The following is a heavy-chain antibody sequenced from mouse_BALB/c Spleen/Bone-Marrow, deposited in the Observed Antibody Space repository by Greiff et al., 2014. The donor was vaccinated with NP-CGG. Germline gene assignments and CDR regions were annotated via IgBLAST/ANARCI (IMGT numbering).Heavy chain of an antibody. CDR3: TRPYYGYVGYAY. CDR2: INPSNGGT. D-gene: IGHD1-2*01. Sequence: QVQLQQSGAELVKPGASVKLSCKASGYTFTSYYMYWVKQRPGQGLEWIGEINPSNGGTNFNEKFKSNATLTVDKSSSTAYMQLSSLTFEDSAIYYCTRPYYGYVGYAYWGQGTQVTVSA. J-gene: IGHJ3*01. CDR1: GYTFTSYY. V-gene: IGHV1S81*02.